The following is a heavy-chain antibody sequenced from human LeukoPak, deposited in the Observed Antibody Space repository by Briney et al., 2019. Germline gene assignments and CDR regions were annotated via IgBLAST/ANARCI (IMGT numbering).Heavy chain of an antibody. CDR3: AREGVVVPMDV. V-gene: IGHV3-48*03. CDR1: GFTFSSYE. Sequence: PGGSLRLPCAASGFTFSSYEMNWVRQAPGKGLEWVSYISSSGSTIYYADSVKGRFTISRDNAKNSLYLQMNSLRAEDTAVYYCAREGVVVPMDVWGKGTTVTVSS. D-gene: IGHD2-2*01. CDR2: ISSSGSTI. J-gene: IGHJ6*04.